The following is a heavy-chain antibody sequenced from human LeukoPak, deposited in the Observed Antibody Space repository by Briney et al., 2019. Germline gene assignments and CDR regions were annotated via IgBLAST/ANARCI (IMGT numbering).Heavy chain of an antibody. J-gene: IGHJ4*02. Sequence: SETLSLTCAVSGGSISSGGYSWSWIRQPPGKGLEWIGYIYHSGSTYYNPSLKSRVTISVDWSKNQFSLKLSSVTAADTAVYYCARTTSNWNPEVYFDYWGQGTLVTVSS. CDR3: ARTTSNWNPEVYFDY. D-gene: IGHD1-1*01. CDR1: GGSISSGGYS. V-gene: IGHV4-30-2*01. CDR2: IYHSGST.